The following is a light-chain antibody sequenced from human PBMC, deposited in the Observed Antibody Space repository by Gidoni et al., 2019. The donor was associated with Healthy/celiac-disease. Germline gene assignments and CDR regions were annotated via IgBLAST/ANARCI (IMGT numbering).Light chain of an antibody. Sequence: SYELTQPPSVSVSPGQTARITCSGDALPKQYADWYQQKPGQAPVLVIYKDSERPAGIPERFSGSSSWTTVTLTISGVQAEDEADYYCQSADSSGTHGVFGGGTQLTVL. CDR3: QSADSSGTHGV. CDR2: KDS. J-gene: IGLJ7*01. V-gene: IGLV3-25*03. CDR1: ALPKQY.